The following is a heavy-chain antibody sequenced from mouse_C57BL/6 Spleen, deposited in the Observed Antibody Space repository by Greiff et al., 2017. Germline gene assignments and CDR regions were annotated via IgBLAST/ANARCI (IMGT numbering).Heavy chain of an antibody. CDR1: GFTFSSYA. V-gene: IGHV5-4*01. J-gene: IGHJ1*03. CDR3: ARAYYSNYGWYFDV. CDR2: ISDGGSYT. D-gene: IGHD2-5*01. Sequence: EVQVVESGGGLVKPGGSLKLSCAASGFTFSSYAMSWVRQTPEKRLEWVATISDGGSYTYYPDNVKGRFTISRDNAKNNLYLQMSHLKSEDTAMYYCARAYYSNYGWYFDVWGTGTTVTVSS.